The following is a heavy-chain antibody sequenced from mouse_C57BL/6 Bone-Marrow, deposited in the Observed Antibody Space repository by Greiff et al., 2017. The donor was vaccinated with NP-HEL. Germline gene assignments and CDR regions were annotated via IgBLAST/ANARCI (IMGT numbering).Heavy chain of an antibody. CDR1: GFTFSSYA. V-gene: IGHV5-4*01. CDR2: ISDGGSYT. D-gene: IGHD1-1*01. CDR3: AREPSYYGSSYDWYFDV. Sequence: EVQLQESGGGLVKPGGSLKLSCAASGFTFSSYAMSWVRQTPEKRLEWVATISDGGSYTSYPDNVKGRFTISRDNAKNNLYLQMSHLKSEDTAMYYCAREPSYYGSSYDWYFDVWGTGTTVTVSS. J-gene: IGHJ1*03.